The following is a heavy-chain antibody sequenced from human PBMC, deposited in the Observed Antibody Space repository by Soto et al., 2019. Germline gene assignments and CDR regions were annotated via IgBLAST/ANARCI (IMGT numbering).Heavy chain of an antibody. Sequence: QVQLVQSGAEVRQPASSVKVSCKTSGVTFSSYAISWVRQAPGQGLEWMGGIVPIVDTSPYAQKFQGRVTITADESTSTVDVELSSLRYDDTAVYYCVRVVAIPGYPDNWGQGTLVPVSS. J-gene: IGHJ4*02. CDR3: VRVVAIPGYPDN. CDR1: GVTFSSYA. D-gene: IGHD5-12*01. V-gene: IGHV1-69*12. CDR2: IVPIVDTS.